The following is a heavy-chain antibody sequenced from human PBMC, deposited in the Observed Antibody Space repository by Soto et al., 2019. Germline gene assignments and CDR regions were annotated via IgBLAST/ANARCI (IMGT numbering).Heavy chain of an antibody. V-gene: IGHV1-18*01. J-gene: IGHJ6*02. CDR1: GYTFISYG. CDR2: ISSYNGNT. Sequence: QVQLVQSGAEVKKPGASVKVSCKASGYTFISYGISWVRQAPGQGLEWMGWISSYNGNTNYAQKLQGRVTMTTDTSTATAYMELRSLTSDATAVYYCARDRPTSSIRARDYYYAMDFWGQGTTVTVSS. CDR3: ARDRPTSSIRARDYYYAMDF. D-gene: IGHD6-6*01.